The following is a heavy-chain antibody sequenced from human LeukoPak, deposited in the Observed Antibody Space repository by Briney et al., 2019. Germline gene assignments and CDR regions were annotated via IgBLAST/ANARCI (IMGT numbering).Heavy chain of an antibody. D-gene: IGHD2-2*01. CDR3: ARGPIVVVPAAMGDYYYYYGMDV. CDR1: GGSFSGYY. CDR2: INHGGST. V-gene: IGHV4-34*01. J-gene: IGHJ6*02. Sequence: SETLSLTCAVYGGSFSGYYWSWIRQPPGKGLEWIGEINHGGSTNYNPSLKSRVTISVDTSKNQFSLKLSSVTAADTAVYYCARGPIVVVPAAMGDYYYYYGMDVWGQGTTVTVSS.